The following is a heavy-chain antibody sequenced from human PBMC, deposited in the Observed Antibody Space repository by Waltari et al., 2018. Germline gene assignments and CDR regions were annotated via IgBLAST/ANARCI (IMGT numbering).Heavy chain of an antibody. CDR2: INDSGST. CDR3: ARHGRIRAVALIEY. J-gene: IGHJ4*02. Sequence: QVQLQQWGAGLMKPSETLSLTCAVYGGSFSGYYWTWLRQPPGKGLEWIGEINDSGSTNYISSLKTRVTISIDTSKNQFSLKLTSVTATDTAMYYCARHGRIRAVALIEYWGQGTLVTVSS. V-gene: IGHV4-34*01. D-gene: IGHD6-6*01. CDR1: GGSFSGYY.